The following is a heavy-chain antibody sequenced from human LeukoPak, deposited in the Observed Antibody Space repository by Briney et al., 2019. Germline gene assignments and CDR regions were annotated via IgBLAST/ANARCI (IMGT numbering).Heavy chain of an antibody. CDR1: GGSFSGYY. CDR3: ARDYGGNFGY. Sequence: PSETLSLTCAVYGGSFSGYYWSWIRQPPGKGLEWVAFIRYDGSNKYYADSVKGRFTISRDNSKNTLYLQMNSLRAEDTAVYYCARDYGGNFGYWGQGTLVTVSS. D-gene: IGHD4-23*01. V-gene: IGHV3-30*02. CDR2: IRYDGSNK. J-gene: IGHJ4*02.